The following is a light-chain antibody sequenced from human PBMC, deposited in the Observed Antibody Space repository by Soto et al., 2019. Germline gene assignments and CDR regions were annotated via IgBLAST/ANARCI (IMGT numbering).Light chain of an antibody. CDR3: QQYNDWPLT. J-gene: IGKJ1*01. CDR1: QSVSSK. CDR2: GAF. Sequence: ELVMTQSPATLSVSPGEGATLSCRASQSVSSKLAWYQQKPGQAPSLLIYGAFTRATGIPARFSGTGSGTEFTLTISSLQSEDFALYYCQQYNDWPLTFGQGTKVDIK. V-gene: IGKV3-15*01.